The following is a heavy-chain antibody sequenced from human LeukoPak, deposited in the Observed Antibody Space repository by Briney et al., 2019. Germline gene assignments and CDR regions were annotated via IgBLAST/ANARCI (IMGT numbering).Heavy chain of an antibody. CDR2: IIPIFGTA. CDR1: GGTFSSYA. CDR3: AKGSGYYSRDAFDI. V-gene: IGHV1-69*05. D-gene: IGHD3-22*01. Sequence: SVKVSCKASGGTFSSYAISWVRQAPGQGLEWMGGIIPIFGTANYAQKFQGRVTITTDESTSTAYMELSSLRSEDTAVYYCAKGSGYYSRDAFDIWGQGTMVTVSS. J-gene: IGHJ3*02.